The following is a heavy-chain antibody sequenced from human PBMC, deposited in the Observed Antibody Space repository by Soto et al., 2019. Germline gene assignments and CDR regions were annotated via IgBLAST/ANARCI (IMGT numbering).Heavy chain of an antibody. CDR1: GFTFNYYW. D-gene: IGHD2-15*01. V-gene: IGHV3-74*01. J-gene: IGHJ3*01. Sequence: EVQLVESEGGLVQRGGSLRLSCAASGFTFNYYWMHWVRQAPGQGLVWVSHIHSDGSTTTYADSVKGRFTISRDIAKNTLYLQMNSLRGEHMAVSYCVTGAKGAFDLWGQGTTVTVSS. CDR2: IHSDGSTT. CDR3: VTGAKGAFDL.